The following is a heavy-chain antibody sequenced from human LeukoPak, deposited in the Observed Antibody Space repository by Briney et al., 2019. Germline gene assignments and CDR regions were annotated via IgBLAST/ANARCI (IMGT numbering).Heavy chain of an antibody. CDR2: IKEDGSEK. Sequence: PGGSLRLSCAASGFTFSSYWMSWVRQAPGKGLEWVANIKEDGSEKFHVDSVRGRFTISRDNAKNSLYLQMNSLRAEDTALYYCARERDTAFDYWGQGTLVTVSS. CDR3: ARERDTAFDY. D-gene: IGHD5-18*01. V-gene: IGHV3-7*03. CDR1: GFTFSSYW. J-gene: IGHJ4*02.